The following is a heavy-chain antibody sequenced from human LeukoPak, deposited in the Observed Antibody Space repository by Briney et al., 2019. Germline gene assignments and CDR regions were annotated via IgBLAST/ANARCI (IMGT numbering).Heavy chain of an antibody. D-gene: IGHD2-2*01. CDR1: GGSFSGYY. Sequence: SETLSLTCAVYGGSFSGYYWSWIRQPPGKGLEWIGEVNHSGSTYYNPSLKSRVTISVDTSKNQLSLKLSSVTAADTAVYYCARKGGGTSLYYYYYMDVWGKGTTVTVS. V-gene: IGHV4-34*01. CDR3: ARKGGGTSLYYYYYMDV. CDR2: VNHSGST. J-gene: IGHJ6*03.